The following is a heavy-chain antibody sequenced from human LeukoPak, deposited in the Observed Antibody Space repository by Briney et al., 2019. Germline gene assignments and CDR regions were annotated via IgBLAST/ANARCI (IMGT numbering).Heavy chain of an antibody. D-gene: IGHD6-13*01. J-gene: IGHJ4*02. CDR2: IKQDGSEK. V-gene: IGHV3-7*03. CDR3: ATSTAAAGTD. Sequence: GGSLRLSCTASGFTFSNLWMSWVRQAPGKGLKWVANIKQDGSEKYYVDSVKGRFTISRDNAQNSLYLQMNSLRAEDTAIYYCATSTAAAGTDWGQGTLVTVSS. CDR1: GFTFSNLW.